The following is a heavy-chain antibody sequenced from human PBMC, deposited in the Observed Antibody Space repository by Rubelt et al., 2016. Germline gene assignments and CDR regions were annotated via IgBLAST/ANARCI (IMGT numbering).Heavy chain of an antibody. CDR2: INPDGGST. CDR1: GYRFTRYY. V-gene: IGHV1-46*01. J-gene: IGHJ6*02. CDR3: ATADSTLDV. Sequence: VKKPGASVKLSCKASGYRFTRYYIHWVRQAPGQGLEWMGIINPDGGSTTYAQRFEGRVTVTRDMSTTTVYMELTCLRYEDTAMYYCATADSTLDVWGQGTTVTVSS.